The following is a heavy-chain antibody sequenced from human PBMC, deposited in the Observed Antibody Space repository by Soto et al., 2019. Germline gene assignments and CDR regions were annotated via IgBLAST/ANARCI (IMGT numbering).Heavy chain of an antibody. J-gene: IGHJ4*02. D-gene: IGHD6-19*01. CDR3: ARTAVAGLDY. CDR2: INHSGSA. Sequence: SETLSLTCAVYGGSFSGYYWSWIRQPPGKGLEWIGEINHSGSANYSPSLKSRVTMSVDTSKNQFSLTLTSVTAADTAVYFCARTAVAGLDYWGQGTLVTVSS. CDR1: GGSFSGYY. V-gene: IGHV4-34*01.